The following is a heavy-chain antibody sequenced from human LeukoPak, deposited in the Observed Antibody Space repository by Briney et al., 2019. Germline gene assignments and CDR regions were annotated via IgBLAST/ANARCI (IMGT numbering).Heavy chain of an antibody. V-gene: IGHV4-34*01. CDR3: ARGNPQQVTTVTTLNWFDP. D-gene: IGHD4-17*01. CDR1: GGSFSGYY. J-gene: IGHJ5*02. CDR2: INRSGST. Sequence: PSETLSLTCAVYGGSFSGYYWSWIRQPPGKGLEWIGEINRSGSTNYNPSLKSRVTISVDTSKNQFSLKLSSVTAADTAVYYCARGNPQQVTTVTTLNWFDPWGQGTLVTVSS.